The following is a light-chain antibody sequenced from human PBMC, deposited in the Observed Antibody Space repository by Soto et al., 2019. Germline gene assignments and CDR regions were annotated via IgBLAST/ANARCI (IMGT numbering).Light chain of an antibody. CDR1: SSDIGRYDY. J-gene: IGLJ1*01. V-gene: IGLV2-14*01. CDR3: SSYTSSSNSYV. CDR2: EVS. Sequence: QSALTQPASVSGSPGQSITISCTGSSSDIGRYDYVSWYQHHPGKAPKLTIYEVSNRPSGVPDRFSGSKSGNTASLTISGLQAEDEADYYCSSYTSSSNSYVCGTGTKVTVL.